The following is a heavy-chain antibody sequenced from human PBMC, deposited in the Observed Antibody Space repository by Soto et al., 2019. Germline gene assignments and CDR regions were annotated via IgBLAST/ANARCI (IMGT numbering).Heavy chain of an antibody. Sequence: EVQLVESGGGSVQPGGSLRLSCAASGFTFSTFSMNWGRQAPGRGLEWISYISGGGRPISYADSVKGRFTISRDNAKNSLYLQMDSPTDEATAVYYCARDLGWAFDSWGQGTLVTVSS. J-gene: IGHJ4*02. CDR2: ISGGGRPI. CDR1: GFTFSTFS. V-gene: IGHV3-48*02. D-gene: IGHD6-19*01. CDR3: ARDLGWAFDS.